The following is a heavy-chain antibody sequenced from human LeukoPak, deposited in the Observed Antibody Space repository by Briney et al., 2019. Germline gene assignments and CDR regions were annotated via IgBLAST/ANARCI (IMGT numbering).Heavy chain of an antibody. CDR2: ISSDGRST. CDR1: GFTFSSYW. V-gene: IGHV3-74*01. CDR3: ARSIAVSATGY. J-gene: IGHJ4*02. D-gene: IGHD6-19*01. Sequence: PGGSLRLACAAYGFTFSSYWMHWVRQAPGKGLVWVSRISSDGRSTNYADSVKGRFTISRDNAKNTLYLQMNSLRAEDTAVYYCARSIAVSATGYWGQGTLVTVSS.